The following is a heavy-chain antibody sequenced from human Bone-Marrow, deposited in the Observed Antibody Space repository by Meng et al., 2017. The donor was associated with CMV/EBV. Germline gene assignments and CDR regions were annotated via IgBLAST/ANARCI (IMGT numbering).Heavy chain of an antibody. V-gene: IGHV3-21*01. D-gene: IGHD1-20*01. Sequence: GESLKISCAASGFTFSSYSMNWVRQAPGKGLEWVSSITSSGRYIYYADSLKGRFTISRDNAKSSLSLQMNSLRAEDTAVYYCARDRSIAGTGPDAFDIWGQGTRVTVSS. J-gene: IGHJ3*02. CDR3: ARDRSIAGTGPDAFDI. CDR1: GFTFSSYS. CDR2: ITSSGRYI.